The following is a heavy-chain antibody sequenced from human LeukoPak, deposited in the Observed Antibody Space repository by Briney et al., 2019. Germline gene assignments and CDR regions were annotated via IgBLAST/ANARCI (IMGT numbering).Heavy chain of an antibody. Sequence: SETLSLTCTVSGVSISSYYWSWIRQPAGKGLEWIGRIYTSGSTNYNPSLKSRVTMSVDTSKNQFSLKLSSVTAADTAVYYCARDKGTSYLSSFDYWGQGTLVTVSS. CDR1: GVSISSYY. CDR3: ARDKGTSYLSSFDY. V-gene: IGHV4-4*07. CDR2: IYTSGST. J-gene: IGHJ4*02. D-gene: IGHD6-6*01.